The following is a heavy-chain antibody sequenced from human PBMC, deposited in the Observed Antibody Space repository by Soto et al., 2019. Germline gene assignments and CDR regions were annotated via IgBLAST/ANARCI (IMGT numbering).Heavy chain of an antibody. D-gene: IGHD3-22*01. CDR2: ISYDGSNK. Sequence: GGSLRLSCAASGFTFSSYGMHWVRQAPGKGLEWVAVISYDGSNKYYADSVKGRFTISRDNSKNTLYLQMNSLRAEDTAVYYCAKELSGYYDSSGYWSTEYFQHWGQGT. V-gene: IGHV3-30*18. J-gene: IGHJ1*01. CDR3: AKELSGYYDSSGYWSTEYFQH. CDR1: GFTFSSYG.